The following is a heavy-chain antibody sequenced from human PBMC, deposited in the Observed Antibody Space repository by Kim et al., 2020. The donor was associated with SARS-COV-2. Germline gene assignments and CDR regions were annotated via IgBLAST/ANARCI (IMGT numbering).Heavy chain of an antibody. CDR1: GFTFSSYG. J-gene: IGHJ5*02. V-gene: IGHV3-30*18. CDR3: AKALGQLWFDP. D-gene: IGHD7-27*01. Sequence: GGSLRLSCAASGFTFSSYGMHWVRQAPGKGLEWVAVISYDGSNKYYADSVKGRFTISRDNSKNTLYLQMNSLRAEDTAVYYCAKALGQLWFDPWGQGTLVTVSS. CDR2: ISYDGSNK.